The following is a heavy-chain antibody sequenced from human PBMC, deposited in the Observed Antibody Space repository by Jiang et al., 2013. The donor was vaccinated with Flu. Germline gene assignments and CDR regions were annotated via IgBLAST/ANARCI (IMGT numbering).Heavy chain of an antibody. J-gene: IGHJ1*01. Sequence: GPGLVKPSETLSLTCTVSGGSISSSSYYWGWIRQPPGKGLEWIGSIYYSGSTYYNPSLKSRVTISVDTSKNQFSLKLSSVTAADTAVYYCASPCGGDCYYAWGVGWGEWGYFQHWGQGTLVTVSS. CDR1: GGSISSSSYY. CDR3: ASPCGGDCYYAWGVGWGEWGYFQH. D-gene: IGHD2-21*02. CDR2: IYYSGST. V-gene: IGHV4-39*01.